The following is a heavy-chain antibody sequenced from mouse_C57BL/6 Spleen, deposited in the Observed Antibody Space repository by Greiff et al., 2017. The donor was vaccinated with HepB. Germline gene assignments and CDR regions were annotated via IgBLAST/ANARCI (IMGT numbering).Heavy chain of an antibody. CDR2: IRNKANGYTT. D-gene: IGHD2-4*01. Sequence: EVQRVESGGGLVQPGGSLSLSCAASGFTFTDYYMSWVRQPPGKALEWLGFIRNKANGYTTEYSASVKGRFTISRDNSQSILYLQMNALRAEDSATDYCARYEGLRGYFDYWGQGTTLTVSS. V-gene: IGHV7-3*01. CDR1: GFTFTDYY. CDR3: ARYEGLRGYFDY. J-gene: IGHJ2*01.